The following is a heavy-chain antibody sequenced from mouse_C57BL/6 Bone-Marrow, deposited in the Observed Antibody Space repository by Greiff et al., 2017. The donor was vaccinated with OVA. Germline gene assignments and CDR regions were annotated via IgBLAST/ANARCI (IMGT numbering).Heavy chain of an antibody. J-gene: IGHJ3*01. Sequence: QVQLQQSGAELARPGASVKMSCKASGYTFTSYTMHWVNQRPGQGLEWIGYINPSSGYTKYNQKFKDKATLTADKSSSTAYMQLSSLTSEDSAVYYCAREEGNWFAYWGQGTLVTVSA. CDR2: INPSSGYT. V-gene: IGHV1-4*01. CDR1: GYTFTSYT. D-gene: IGHD2-1*01. CDR3: AREEGNWFAY.